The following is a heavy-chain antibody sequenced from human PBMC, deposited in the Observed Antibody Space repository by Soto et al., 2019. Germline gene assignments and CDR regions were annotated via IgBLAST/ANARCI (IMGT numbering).Heavy chain of an antibody. D-gene: IGHD1-26*01. J-gene: IGHJ4*02. CDR2: IYYSGTT. V-gene: IGHV4-28*01. Sequence: QVQLQESGPGLVKPSDTLSLTCAVSGYSISSSNWWGWIRQPPGKGLEWIGYIYYSGTTYYNPSLKSRVTMSVNTSKKQFSLKLTSVTAVDTAVYYCARREIQGPIDYWGQGTLVTVSS. CDR3: ARREIQGPIDY. CDR1: GYSISSSNW.